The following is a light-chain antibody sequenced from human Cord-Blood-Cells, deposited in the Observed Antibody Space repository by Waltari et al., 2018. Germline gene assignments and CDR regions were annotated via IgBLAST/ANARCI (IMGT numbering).Light chain of an antibody. CDR1: SSDVGGYNY. V-gene: IGLV2-14*01. Sequence: QSALTQPASVSGSPGQSITISCTGTSSDVGGYNYVSWYQQHPGKAPKLMIYAVSKGPSGVSNRFSGAKSGNTASLTISGLQAGDEADYYCSSYTSSSTWVFGGGTKLTVL. CDR2: AVS. J-gene: IGLJ3*02. CDR3: SSYTSSSTWV.